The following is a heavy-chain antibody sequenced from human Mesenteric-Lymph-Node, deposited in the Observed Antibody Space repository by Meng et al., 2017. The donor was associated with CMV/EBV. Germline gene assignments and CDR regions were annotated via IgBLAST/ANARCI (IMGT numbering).Heavy chain of an antibody. V-gene: IGHV1-69*10. CDR1: GGTFSSYA. CDR2: IIPILDIS. Sequence: SVKVSCKFSGGTFSSYAINWVRQAPGQGLEWMGGIIPILDISHHAQKFQGRVTITADKSTSTAYMDLSSLRSEDTAMYYCARKLVVPAAIRERGRGSAYHTTHYYYGMDVWGQGTTVTVSS. D-gene: IGHD2-2*02. CDR3: ARKLVVPAAIRERGRGSAYHTTHYYYGMDV. J-gene: IGHJ6*02.